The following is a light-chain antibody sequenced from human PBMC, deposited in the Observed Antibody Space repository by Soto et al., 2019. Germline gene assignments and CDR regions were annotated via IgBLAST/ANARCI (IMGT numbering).Light chain of an antibody. CDR1: SSDVGGYNY. Sequence: QSVLTQPPSASGSPGQSVTISCTGTSSDVGGYNYVSWYQQHPGKAPKHMIYEVSKRPSGVPDRFSGSKSGNTASLTVSGLKAEDEADYYCSSYAGSNNVFGTGTKLTVL. CDR3: SSYAGSNNV. J-gene: IGLJ1*01. V-gene: IGLV2-8*01. CDR2: EVS.